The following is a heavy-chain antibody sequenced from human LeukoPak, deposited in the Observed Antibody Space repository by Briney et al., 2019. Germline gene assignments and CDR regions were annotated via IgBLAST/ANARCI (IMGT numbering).Heavy chain of an antibody. CDR3: ARVGVTTVVTRFDY. CDR2: IYHSGST. CDR1: GGSISSSNW. Sequence: PSETLSLTCAVSGGSISSSNWWSWVRQPPGKGLEWIGEIYHSGSTNYNPSLKSRVTISVDKSKNQFSLKLSSVTAADTAVYYCARVGVTTVVTRFDYWGQGILVTVSS. V-gene: IGHV4-4*02. J-gene: IGHJ4*02. D-gene: IGHD4-23*01.